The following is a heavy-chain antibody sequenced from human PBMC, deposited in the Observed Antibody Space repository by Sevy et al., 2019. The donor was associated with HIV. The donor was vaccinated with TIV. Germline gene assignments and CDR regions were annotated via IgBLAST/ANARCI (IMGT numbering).Heavy chain of an antibody. CDR1: GFTFSSYS. CDR3: ARDRRSSSDEDYFDY. V-gene: IGHV3-48*01. J-gene: IGHJ4*02. CDR2: ISSSSSTI. D-gene: IGHD6-6*01. Sequence: GGSLRLSCAASGFTFSSYSMNWVRQAPGKGLEWVSYISSSSSTIYYADSVKGRFTISRDNAKNSLYLQMNSLRAEDTAVYYCARDRRSSSDEDYFDYWGQGTLVTVSS.